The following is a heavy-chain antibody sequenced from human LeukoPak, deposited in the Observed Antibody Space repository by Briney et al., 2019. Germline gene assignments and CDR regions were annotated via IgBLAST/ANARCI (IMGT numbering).Heavy chain of an antibody. D-gene: IGHD3-22*01. CDR1: GFTVSSNY. Sequence: GGSLRLSCAASGFTVSSNYMSWVRQAPGKGLEWVSVIYSGGSTYYADSVKGRFTISRDNSKNTLYLQMNSLRAEDTAVYYCARDYYDSSGYYYFYWGQRTLVTVSS. CDR3: ARDYYDSSGYYYFY. CDR2: IYSGGST. J-gene: IGHJ4*02. V-gene: IGHV3-53*01.